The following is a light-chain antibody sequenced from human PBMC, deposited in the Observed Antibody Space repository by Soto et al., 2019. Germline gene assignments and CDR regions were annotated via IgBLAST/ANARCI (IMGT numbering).Light chain of an antibody. J-gene: IGLJ3*02. V-gene: IGLV1-40*01. CDR1: SSNIGAGYD. CDR2: ANT. Sequence: QSVLTQPPSVSGAPGQRVTISCTGSSSNIGAGYDVHWYQQLPGTTPKLVIYANTNRPSGVPDRFSGSNSGTSASLAITGLQAEDEADYYCQSYDNSLSGWVFGGGTQLTVL. CDR3: QSYDNSLSGWV.